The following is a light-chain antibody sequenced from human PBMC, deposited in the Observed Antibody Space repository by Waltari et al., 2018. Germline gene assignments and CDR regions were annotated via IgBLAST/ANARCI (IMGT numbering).Light chain of an antibody. CDR2: DGS. Sequence: IVFTQSPAILSLSPGETTTLSCQANQSVWKTYLAWYQHKPGQAPRLLLYDGSARATGTPDRFSGSRAATQFTLTTSRLEPEDCALYYCQQYNSSLYTFVQGTRLEMK. V-gene: IGKV3D-20*01. CDR1: QSVWKTY. J-gene: IGKJ2*01. CDR3: QQYNSSLYT.